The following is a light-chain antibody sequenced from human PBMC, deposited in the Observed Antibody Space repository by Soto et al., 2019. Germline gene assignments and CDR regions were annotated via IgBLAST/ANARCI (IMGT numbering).Light chain of an antibody. CDR1: SSDVGNYNR. CDR3: SSYTSSSTDV. CDR2: EVS. J-gene: IGLJ1*01. Sequence: QSAPTQPPSVSGSPGQSVTISCTGTSSDVGNYNRVSWYQQPPGTAPKVIIYEVSNRPSGVPDRFSGSKSGNTASLTISGLQAEDEADYYCSSYTSSSTDVFGTGTKVTVL. V-gene: IGLV2-18*02.